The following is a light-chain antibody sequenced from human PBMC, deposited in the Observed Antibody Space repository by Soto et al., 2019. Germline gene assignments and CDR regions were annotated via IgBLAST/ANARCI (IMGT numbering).Light chain of an antibody. Sequence: QTVGTQEPSLTVSPGGTVTLTCASTTGAVTSTYDPSWFQQKPGQAPRALIHSTTNKYSWTPARFSGSLLGGKAALTLSGVQPEDEADYYCLLYYGGGRVFGTGTKLTVL. CDR2: STT. J-gene: IGLJ1*01. CDR1: TGAVTSTYD. V-gene: IGLV7-43*01. CDR3: LLYYGGGRV.